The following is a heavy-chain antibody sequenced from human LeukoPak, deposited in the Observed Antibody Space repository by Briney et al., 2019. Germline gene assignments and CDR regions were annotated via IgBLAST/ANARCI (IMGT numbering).Heavy chain of an antibody. J-gene: IGHJ4*02. CDR1: GFTFSRSW. Sequence: PGGSLRLSCVASGFTFSRSWVDWVRQAPGKGLEWVANIKGDGSETHYVDSAKGRFTISRDNAKNHLYLQIDRVRVEDTAIYYCAKSLDYWGQGALLTVSS. CDR3: AKSLDY. V-gene: IGHV3-7*01. CDR2: IKGDGSET.